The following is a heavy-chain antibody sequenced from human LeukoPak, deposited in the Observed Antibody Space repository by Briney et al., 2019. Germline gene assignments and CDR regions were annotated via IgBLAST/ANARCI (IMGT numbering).Heavy chain of an antibody. CDR2: IYSSGGT. CDR3: ATTADQLTPLGY. V-gene: IGHV4-59*01. Sequence: SETLSLTCTVSGGSMSKSYWNWIRQPPGKGLEWIGYIYSSGGTNYNPSLKSRVTISLDTSRTQSSLELTSATAADTAVYYCATTADQLTPLGYWGQGTLVTVSS. CDR1: GGSMSKSY. J-gene: IGHJ4*02. D-gene: IGHD2-2*01.